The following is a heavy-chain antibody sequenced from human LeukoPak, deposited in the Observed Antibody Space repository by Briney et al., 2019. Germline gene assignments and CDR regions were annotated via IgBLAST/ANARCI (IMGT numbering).Heavy chain of an antibody. CDR1: GYTFTGYY. CDR3: ARDARIAAAGAPYYYMDV. D-gene: IGHD6-13*01. V-gene: IGHV1-2*02. J-gene: IGHJ6*03. CDR2: INPNSGGT. Sequence: ASVKVSCKASGYTFTGYYMHWVRQAPGQGLEWMGWINPNSGGTNYAQKFQGRVTMTRDTSISTAYMELSRLRSDDTAVYYCARDARIAAAGAPYYYMDVWGKGTTVTVSS.